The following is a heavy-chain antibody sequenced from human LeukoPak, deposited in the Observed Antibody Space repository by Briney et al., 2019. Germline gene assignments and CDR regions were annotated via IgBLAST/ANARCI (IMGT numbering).Heavy chain of an antibody. V-gene: IGHV4-39*07. CDR1: GGSISSSSYY. CDR2: IYYSGST. CDR3: ARGWEAYGSGSYSFAHQRPNWFDP. Sequence: KPSETLSLTCTVSGGSISSSSYYWGWIRQPPGKGLEWIGSIYYSGSTYYNPSLKSRVTISVDTSKSQFSLKLSSVTAADTAVYYCARGWEAYGSGSYSFAHQRPNWFDPWGQGTLVTVSS. J-gene: IGHJ5*02. D-gene: IGHD3-10*01.